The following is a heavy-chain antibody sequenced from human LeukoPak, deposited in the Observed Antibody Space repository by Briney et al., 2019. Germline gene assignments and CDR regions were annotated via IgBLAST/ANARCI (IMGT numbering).Heavy chain of an antibody. CDR3: AKDAYSSSSPYYYMDV. CDR2: ISGSGGST. V-gene: IGHV3-23*01. Sequence: SGGSLRLSCAASGFTFSSYAMSWVRQAPGKGLEWVSAISGSGGSTYYADSVKGRFTISRDNSKNTLYLQMNSLRAEDTAVYYCAKDAYSSSSPYYYMDVWGKGTTVTVSS. CDR1: GFTFSSYA. D-gene: IGHD6-6*01. J-gene: IGHJ6*03.